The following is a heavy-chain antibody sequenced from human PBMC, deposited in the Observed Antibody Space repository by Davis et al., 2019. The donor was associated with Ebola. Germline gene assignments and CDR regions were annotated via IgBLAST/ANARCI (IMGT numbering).Heavy chain of an antibody. CDR2: INPSGGST. CDR3: ARVGGWLAAGVDY. Sequence: ASVKVSCKASGYTFTSYYMHWVRQAPGQGLEWMGIINPSGGSTSYAQKFQGRVTITADKSTSTAYMELSSLGSEDTAVYYCARVGGWLAAGVDYWGQGTLVTVSS. CDR1: GYTFTSYY. D-gene: IGHD5-12*01. J-gene: IGHJ4*02. V-gene: IGHV1-46*01.